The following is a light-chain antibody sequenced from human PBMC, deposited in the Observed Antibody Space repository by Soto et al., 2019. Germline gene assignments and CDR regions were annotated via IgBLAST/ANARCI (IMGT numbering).Light chain of an antibody. J-gene: IGLJ1*01. Sequence: QSALTQPRSVSGSPGQSVTISCTGTSSDVGRYNYVSWYQHHPGKAPKLMIYDVSTRPSGVPDRFSGSKSGTTASLTISGLQAGDEADYFCCSFAGSPYGFGTGTKLTVL. CDR2: DVS. CDR1: SSDVGRYNY. CDR3: CSFAGSPYG. V-gene: IGLV2-11*01.